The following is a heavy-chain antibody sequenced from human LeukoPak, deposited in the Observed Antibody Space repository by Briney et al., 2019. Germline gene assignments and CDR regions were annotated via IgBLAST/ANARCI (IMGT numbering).Heavy chain of an antibody. CDR3: ARGPGGGTTNIAVAGTNYYYMGV. CDR2: ISTYNGDT. CDR1: GYTFASYG. J-gene: IGHJ6*03. Sequence: ASVKVSCKASGYTFASYGLSWVRQAPGQGLEWMGWISTYNGDTNYAQNLQGRVTMTTDTSTSTAYMELKSLKSDDTAVYYCARGPGGGTTNIAVAGTNYYYMGVWGKGTTVTVSS. V-gene: IGHV1-18*01. D-gene: IGHD6-19*01.